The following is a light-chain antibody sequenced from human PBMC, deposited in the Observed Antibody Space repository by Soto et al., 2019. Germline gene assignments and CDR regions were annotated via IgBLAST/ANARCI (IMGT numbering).Light chain of an antibody. V-gene: IGKV3-20*01. Sequence: EIVLTQSPGTLSLSPGERVTFSCRASQSVSSSYLAWYQQKPGQAPRLLIYGASSRATGIPDRFSGSGSGTDFTLTISRLEPEDFAVYYCQQYGSSPQTFGQGTKVEIK. CDR1: QSVSSSY. CDR3: QQYGSSPQT. CDR2: GAS. J-gene: IGKJ1*01.